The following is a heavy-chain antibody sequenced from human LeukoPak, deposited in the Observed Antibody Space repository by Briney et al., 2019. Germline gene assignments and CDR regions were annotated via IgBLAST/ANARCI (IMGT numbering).Heavy chain of an antibody. J-gene: IGHJ6*03. D-gene: IGHD5-18*01. V-gene: IGHV3-74*01. CDR3: ARDGLDRGLWSYYYYMDV. Sequence: GGSLRLSCAASGFTFSSYWMHWVRQAPGKGLVWVSRINSDGSSTSYADSVKGRFTISRDSAKNTLYLQMNSLRAEDTAVYYCARDGLDRGLWSYYYYMDVWGKGTTVTVSS. CDR1: GFTFSSYW. CDR2: INSDGSST.